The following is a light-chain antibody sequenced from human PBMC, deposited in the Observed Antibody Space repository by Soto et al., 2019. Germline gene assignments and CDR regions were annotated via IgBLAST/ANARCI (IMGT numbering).Light chain of an antibody. V-gene: IGLV3-21*02. CDR1: DIGSKS. Sequence: SSELTQPPSVSVVPGQTARMTCAGNDIGSKSVHWYQKRPGQAPVLVVYDDSDRPSGIPERFSGSNSGTTATLIISRVEAGDEADYFCQVWDISSDHVVFGGGTQLTVL. CDR3: QVWDISSDHVV. CDR2: DDS. J-gene: IGLJ2*01.